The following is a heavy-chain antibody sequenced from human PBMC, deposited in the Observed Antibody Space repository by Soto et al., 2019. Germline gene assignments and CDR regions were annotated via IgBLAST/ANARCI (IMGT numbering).Heavy chain of an antibody. D-gene: IGHD6-19*01. V-gene: IGHV4-61*01. CDR2: IFYTGSA. CDR1: GVSVSSAFYY. J-gene: IGHJ3*02. CDR3: ARDGEGAMAGAFNI. Sequence: QVQLQESGPGLAKPSETLSLTCTVSGVSVSSAFYYWSWIRQAPGKELEWIGYIFYTGSAKYNPSLKSRFTLSIDTSRNQFSLRLDSVTAADTAVYYCARDGEGAMAGAFNIWGQGTMVTVSS.